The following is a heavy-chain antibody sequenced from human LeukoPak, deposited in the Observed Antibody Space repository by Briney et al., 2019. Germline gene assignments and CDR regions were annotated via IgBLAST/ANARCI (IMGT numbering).Heavy chain of an antibody. Sequence: GGSLRLSCAASGFTFSDYYMSWIRQAPGKGLEWVSYISSSGSTIYYADSVKGRFTISRDNAKNSLYLQMNSLRAEDTAVYYCARACSSTSCFLYYYYGMDVWGQGTTVTVSS. CDR3: ARACSSTSCFLYYYYGMDV. CDR2: ISSSGSTI. D-gene: IGHD2-2*01. J-gene: IGHJ6*02. CDR1: GFTFSDYY. V-gene: IGHV3-11*01.